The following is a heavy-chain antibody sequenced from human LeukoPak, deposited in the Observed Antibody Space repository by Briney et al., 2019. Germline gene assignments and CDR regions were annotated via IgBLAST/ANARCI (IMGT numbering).Heavy chain of an antibody. J-gene: IGHJ4*02. Sequence: PGGSLRLSCAASGFTFSSYAMSWVRQAPGKGLEWVSAISGSGGSTYYADSVKGRFTISRDNSKNTLDLQMNSLRAEDTAVYYCANNPGIVGARATGYFDYWGQGTLVTVSS. CDR3: ANNPGIVGARATGYFDY. CDR2: ISGSGGST. CDR1: GFTFSSYA. D-gene: IGHD1-26*01. V-gene: IGHV3-23*01.